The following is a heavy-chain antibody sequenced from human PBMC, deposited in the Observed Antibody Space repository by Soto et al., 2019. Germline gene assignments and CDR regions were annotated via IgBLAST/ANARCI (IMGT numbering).Heavy chain of an antibody. CDR1: GGTFSSYA. D-gene: IGHD2-2*01. Sequence: QVQLVQSGAEVKKPGSSVKVSCKASGGTFSSYAISWVRQAPGQGLEWMGGIIPISDTTDYAQKFPGGVTNTAYESTSTDYMELSSLRSEGTAVYYCARSQGSSTSLEIYYYYFYGMDVWGQGTTVTVSS. J-gene: IGHJ6*02. CDR2: IIPISDTT. V-gene: IGHV1-69*01. CDR3: ARSQGSSTSLEIYYYYFYGMDV.